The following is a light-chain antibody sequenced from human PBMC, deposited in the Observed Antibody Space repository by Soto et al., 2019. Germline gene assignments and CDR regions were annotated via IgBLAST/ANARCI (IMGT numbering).Light chain of an antibody. V-gene: IGKV3D-15*01. CDR3: QQYHNWPIT. CDR2: DAS. CDR1: QGIGDT. Sequence: EVVMRQSPATLSVSPGEGATLSCRASQGIGDTLAWYQHKPGQAPRLLIYDASNRATGIPARFSGRGSGTDFTLTISSLEPEDFAVYYCQQYHNWPITFGQGTRLEIK. J-gene: IGKJ5*01.